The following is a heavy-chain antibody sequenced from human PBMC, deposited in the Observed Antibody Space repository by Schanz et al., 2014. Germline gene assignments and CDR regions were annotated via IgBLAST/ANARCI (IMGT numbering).Heavy chain of an antibody. V-gene: IGHV3-23*04. CDR2: ISGSGGST. Sequence: VQLVESGGGLVQPGGSLRLSCAASGFTFSSYAMSWVRQAPGKGLEWVSAISGSGGSTYYADSVKGRFTISRDNSKNALYLQMNSLRAEDTGLYFCARGGSGSHYRLDYWGQGTLVTVSS. J-gene: IGHJ4*02. CDR1: GFTFSSYA. CDR3: ARGGSGSHYRLDY. D-gene: IGHD1-26*01.